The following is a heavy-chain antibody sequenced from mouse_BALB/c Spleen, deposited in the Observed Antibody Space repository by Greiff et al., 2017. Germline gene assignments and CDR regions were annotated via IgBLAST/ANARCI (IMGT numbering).Heavy chain of an antibody. Sequence: EVQLQESGPGLVKPSQSLSLTCSVTGYSITSGYYWNWIRQFPGNKLEWMGYISYDGSNNYNPSLKNRISITRDTSKNQFFLKLNSVTTEDTATYYCAKYGIYYYAMDYWGQGTSVTVSS. CDR1: GYSITSGYY. J-gene: IGHJ4*01. CDR3: AKYGIYYYAMDY. V-gene: IGHV3-6*02. CDR2: ISYDGSN. D-gene: IGHD2-10*02.